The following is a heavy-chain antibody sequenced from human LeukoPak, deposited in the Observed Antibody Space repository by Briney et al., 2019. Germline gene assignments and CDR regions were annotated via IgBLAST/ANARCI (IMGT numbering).Heavy chain of an antibody. J-gene: IGHJ4*02. Sequence: PSETLSLTCSVSGGSINSGSVFWSWIRQSPGKGLEWIGEMNQRGSMNYNPSLKSRVTISVDRSKNQFSLKLSSVTAADTAVYYCARELELRYWGQGTLVTVSS. V-gene: IGHV4-39*07. D-gene: IGHD1-7*01. CDR2: MNQRGSM. CDR1: GGSINSGSVF. CDR3: ARELELRY.